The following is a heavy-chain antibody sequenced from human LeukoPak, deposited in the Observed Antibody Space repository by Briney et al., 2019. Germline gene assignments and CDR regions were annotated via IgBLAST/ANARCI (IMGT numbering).Heavy chain of an antibody. D-gene: IGHD5-24*01. Sequence: SETLSLTCTVSGGSISSHYWSWIRQPPGKGLEWIGYIYYGGSTNYNPSLKSRVTISVDTSKNQFSLKLSSVTAADTAVCYCARDNGYNLLDYWGQGTLVTVSS. CDR1: GGSISSHY. CDR3: ARDNGYNLLDY. V-gene: IGHV4-59*11. J-gene: IGHJ4*02. CDR2: IYYGGST.